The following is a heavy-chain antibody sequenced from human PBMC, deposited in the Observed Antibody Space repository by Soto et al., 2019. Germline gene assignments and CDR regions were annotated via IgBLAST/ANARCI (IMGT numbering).Heavy chain of an antibody. CDR3: ARDRDRHSSGLPSFDP. CDR1: GGSVSNYY. CDR2: IYYTGTH. Sequence: SETLSLTCSVSGGSVSNYYWSWVRQPPGKRLEWIGHIYYTGTHDYNPSLRGRATISVDTSKDQFSLKLTSVTAADTAVYYCARDRDRHSSGLPSFDPWGQGILLIVSS. V-gene: IGHV4-59*02. D-gene: IGHD3-22*01. J-gene: IGHJ5*02.